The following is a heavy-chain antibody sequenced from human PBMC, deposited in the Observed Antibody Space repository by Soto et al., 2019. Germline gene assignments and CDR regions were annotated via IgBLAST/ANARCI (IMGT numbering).Heavy chain of an antibody. CDR1: RSTFSSYS. V-gene: IGHV3-30-3*01. Sequence: GGSRSHSCTTSRSTFSSYSMHWLRPAPGKGLEWVAVISYDGNNKYYADSVKGRFTISRDNSKNTLYLQMNSLRAEDTAVYYCARDDSIIIPAVSDFWGQGTLVTVSS. J-gene: IGHJ4*02. CDR2: ISYDGNNK. CDR3: ARDDSIIIPAVSDF. D-gene: IGHD2-2*01.